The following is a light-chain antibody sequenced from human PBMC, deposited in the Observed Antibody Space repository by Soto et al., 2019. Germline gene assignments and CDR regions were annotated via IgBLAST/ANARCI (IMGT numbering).Light chain of an antibody. J-gene: IGKJ2*01. Sequence: EIVLTQSPVTLSLSPGESATLSCRASESVNSNYLAWYQQKPGQAPRLLIFGASSRATGIPNRFSGSGSGTDFTLTISGLEPEDFAVYSCHQYGLLPRHPFGQGTKLEIK. CDR3: HQYGLLPRHP. CDR1: ESVNSNY. CDR2: GAS. V-gene: IGKV3-20*01.